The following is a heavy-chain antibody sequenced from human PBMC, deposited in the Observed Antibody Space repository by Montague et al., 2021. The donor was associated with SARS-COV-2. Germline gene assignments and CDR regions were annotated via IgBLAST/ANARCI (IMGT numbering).Heavy chain of an antibody. V-gene: IGHV4-34*01. J-gene: IGHJ6*03. Sequence: SETLSLTCAVYGGSLSGSYWSWIRQSPGKGLELIGEVNHSGVTNYNPSLKSRVAISVDTSKNQFSLKLTSVAAADTAVYYCARLGDGVVPSPILGVGPYYSYYYMDVWGRGTTVTVSS. CDR3: ARLGDGVVPSPILGVGPYYSYYYMDV. D-gene: IGHD3-10*01. CDR2: VNHSGVT. CDR1: GGSLSGSY.